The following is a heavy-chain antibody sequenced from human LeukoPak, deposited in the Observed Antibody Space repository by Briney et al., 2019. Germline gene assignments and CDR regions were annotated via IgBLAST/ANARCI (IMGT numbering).Heavy chain of an antibody. D-gene: IGHD5-24*01. Sequence: GGSLRLSCAASGFTFSSYAMHWVRQAPGKGLEWVAVISYDGSNKYYADSVKGRFTISRDNSKNTLYLQMNSLRAEDTAVYYCARVRDGYNQETGHYWYFDLWGRGTLVTVSS. CDR2: ISYDGSNK. CDR3: ARVRDGYNQETGHYWYFDL. V-gene: IGHV3-30*04. J-gene: IGHJ2*01. CDR1: GFTFSSYA.